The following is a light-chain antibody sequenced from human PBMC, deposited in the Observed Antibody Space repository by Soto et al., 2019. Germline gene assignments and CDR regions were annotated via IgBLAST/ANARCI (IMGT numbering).Light chain of an antibody. CDR2: DAS. CDR3: QEYDGAPPIT. CDR1: QSVRSER. V-gene: IGKV3-20*01. J-gene: IGKJ5*01. Sequence: DIVLTQSPDTLSLSPGERATLSCRASQSVRSERLAWYQQKRGQAPTLLIFDASSRASGTPERFGGSGSGTDFTLTISRLEPEDFAVYYCQEYDGAPPITFGLGTRLEIK.